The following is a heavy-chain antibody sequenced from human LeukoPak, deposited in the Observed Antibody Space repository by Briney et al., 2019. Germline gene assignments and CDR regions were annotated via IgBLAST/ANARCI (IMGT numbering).Heavy chain of an antibody. CDR1: GFTVSSNY. D-gene: IGHD5/OR15-5a*01. CDR2: IYSGGST. Sequence: GGSLRLSCAASGFTVSSNYMSWVRQAPGKGLEWVSVIYSGGSTYYPDSVKGRFTISRDNSKNTLYLQMNSLRAEDTAVYYCARETGLVSFDYWGQGTLVTVSS. J-gene: IGHJ4*02. CDR3: ARETGLVSFDY. V-gene: IGHV3-53*01.